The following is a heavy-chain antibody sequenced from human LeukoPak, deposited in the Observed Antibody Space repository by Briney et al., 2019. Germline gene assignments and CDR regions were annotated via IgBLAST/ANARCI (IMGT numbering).Heavy chain of an antibody. Sequence: GGSLRLSCAASGFTVSSNYMSWVRQAPMKGLEWVSVIYSGGNTYYADSVKGRFTISRDNSKNTLYLQMHSLRAEDTAVYYCARARDSSSWSDFDYWGQGTLVTVSS. V-gene: IGHV3-53*01. CDR3: ARARDSSSWSDFDY. CDR2: IYSGGNT. D-gene: IGHD6-13*01. CDR1: GFTVSSNY. J-gene: IGHJ4*02.